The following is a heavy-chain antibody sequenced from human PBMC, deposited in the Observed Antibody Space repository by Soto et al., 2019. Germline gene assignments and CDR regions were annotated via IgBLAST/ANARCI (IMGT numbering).Heavy chain of an antibody. J-gene: IGHJ4*02. CDR1: GGSISSSDYY. V-gene: IGHV4-39*01. CDR2: IYSSGST. D-gene: IGHD4-17*01. Sequence: QLQLQESGPGLVKPSETLSLTCTVAGGSISSSDYYWGWIRQPPGKGLEWIGSIYSSGSTYYNPYLKSRITISVDTSKHQFSVKRNFVTAADKAVYSCATTTMTTLGGGFDSWGQGTLVTNSS. CDR3: ATTTMTTLGGGFDS.